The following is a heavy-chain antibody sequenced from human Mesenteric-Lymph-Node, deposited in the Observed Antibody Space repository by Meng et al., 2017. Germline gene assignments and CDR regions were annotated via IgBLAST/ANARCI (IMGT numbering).Heavy chain of an antibody. J-gene: IGHJ4*02. CDR2: INHSGST. CDR3: ASNIYGHYFDY. CDR1: GGSFRGTY. V-gene: IGHV4-34*01. D-gene: IGHD2/OR15-2a*01. Sequence: SDLLSSTCAVHGGSFRGTYWSWIRQSPGKGLEWIGAINHSGSTNYNPPLKSRVTISVDTSKDQFSLKLSSATAADTAVYYCASNIYGHYFDYWGQGTLVTVSS.